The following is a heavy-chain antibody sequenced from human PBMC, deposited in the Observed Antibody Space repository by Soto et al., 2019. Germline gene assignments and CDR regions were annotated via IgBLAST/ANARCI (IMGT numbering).Heavy chain of an antibody. V-gene: IGHV1-69*02. D-gene: IGHD3-9*01. CDR3: ARVNKLRYLPNWFDP. CDR2: IIPILGIA. CDR1: GGTFSSYT. Sequence: SVKVSCKASGGTFSSYTISWVRQAPGQGLEWMGRIIPILGIANYVQKFQGRVTITADKSTSTAYMELSSLRSEDTAVYYCARVNKLRYLPNWFDPWGQGTLVTVSS. J-gene: IGHJ5*02.